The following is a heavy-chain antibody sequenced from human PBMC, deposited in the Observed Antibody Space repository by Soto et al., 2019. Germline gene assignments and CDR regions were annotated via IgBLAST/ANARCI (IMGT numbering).Heavy chain of an antibody. CDR1: GFTFSSYG. Sequence: QVQLVESGGGVVQPGRSLRLSCAASGFTFSSYGMHWVRQAPGKGLEWVAVIWYDGSNKYYADSVKGRFTISRDNSKNAVYLQRSSLRAEDTAVYYCAREQSTDYYGSSLENYYYGMDVWGQGTTVTVSS. V-gene: IGHV3-33*01. CDR3: AREQSTDYYGSSLENYYYGMDV. D-gene: IGHD3-10*01. CDR2: IWYDGSNK. J-gene: IGHJ6*02.